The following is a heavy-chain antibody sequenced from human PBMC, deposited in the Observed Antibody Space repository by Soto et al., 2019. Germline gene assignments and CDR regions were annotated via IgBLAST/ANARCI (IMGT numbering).Heavy chain of an antibody. J-gene: IGHJ4*02. D-gene: IGHD3-9*01. CDR3: ARGANVLQYYDDPPAY. Sequence: QVQLVQSGAELKKPGASVKVSCKASGYTFTSYDINWVRQATGQGLEWMGWMNPNSGNTGSAQKFQGRVTMTRNTSISKAYMKLSSLRSENTAVYYCARGANVLQYYDDPPAYCGQGTLVTVSS. V-gene: IGHV1-8*01. CDR1: GYTFTSYD. CDR2: MNPNSGNT.